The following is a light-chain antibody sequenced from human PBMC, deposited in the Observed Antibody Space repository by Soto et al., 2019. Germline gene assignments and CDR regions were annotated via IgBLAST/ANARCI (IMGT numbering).Light chain of an antibody. J-gene: IGKJ1*01. CDR2: GAS. Sequence: EIVLTQSPGTLSLSPGERATLSCRASQSVSINYLAWYQQRPGQPPNLLIFGASNRAPGIPDRFSGSGSGTDFTLTISRLEPEDFAVYYCQQYGSSIKTFGQGTKVDIK. V-gene: IGKV3-20*01. CDR1: QSVSINY. CDR3: QQYGSSIKT.